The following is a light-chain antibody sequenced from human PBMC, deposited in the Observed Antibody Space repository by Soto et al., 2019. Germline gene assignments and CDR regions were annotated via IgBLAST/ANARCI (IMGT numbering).Light chain of an antibody. CDR2: GAS. CDR1: QSVSSK. Sequence: EIVMTQSPATLSVSPGERATLSCRASQSVSSKLAWYQQKPGQAPRLLVYGASTRATGIPARFSASGSGTEFSLTISSLQSEDFAVYYCQQRDNWPRGGFTFGPGTKVDIK. CDR3: QQRDNWPRGGFT. V-gene: IGKV3-15*01. J-gene: IGKJ3*01.